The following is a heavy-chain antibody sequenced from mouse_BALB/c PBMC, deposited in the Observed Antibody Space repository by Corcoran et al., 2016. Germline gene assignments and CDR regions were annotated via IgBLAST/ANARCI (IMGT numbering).Heavy chain of an antibody. V-gene: IGHV14-3*02. D-gene: IGHD1-1*01. CDR2: IDPANGNT. Sequence: EVQLQQSGAELVKPGASVKLSCTASGFNIKTTYMHWVKQSPEEGLEWIGRIDPANGNTKYDPKFQGKATITADTPSNTAYLQLSSLTSENTAVYYGANYYGSSLFDYWGEGTTLTVSA. CDR3: ANYYGSSLFDY. J-gene: IGHJ2*01. CDR1: GFNIKTTY.